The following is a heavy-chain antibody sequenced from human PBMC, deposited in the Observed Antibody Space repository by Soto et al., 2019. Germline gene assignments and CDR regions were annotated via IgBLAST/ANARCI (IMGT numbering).Heavy chain of an antibody. J-gene: IGHJ5*02. CDR1: GVSTSSGGYY. CDR3: ARKQLWPNNWFDP. D-gene: IGHD5-18*01. CDR2: IHYSGST. V-gene: IGHV4-31*02. Sequence: SETLSLTCTVSGVSTSSGGYYWSWIRQHPEKGLEWIGNIHYSGSTDYNPSLKSRVTISVDTSKNQFSLKLRSVTAADTAVYYCARKQLWPNNWFDPWGQGTLVTVSS.